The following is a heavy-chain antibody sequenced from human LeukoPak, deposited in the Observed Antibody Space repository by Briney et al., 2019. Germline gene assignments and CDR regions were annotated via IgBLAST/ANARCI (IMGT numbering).Heavy chain of an antibody. CDR3: ARITYYDFWSGYYSPYYYYYMDV. D-gene: IGHD3-3*01. J-gene: IGHJ6*03. Sequence: PGGSLRLSCAASGFTFSSYSMNWVRQAPGKGLEWVSSISSSSSYIYYADSVKGRFTISRDNAKNSLYLQMNSLRAEDTAVYYCARITYYDFWSGYYSPYYYYYMDVWGKGTTVTVSS. V-gene: IGHV3-21*01. CDR1: GFTFSSYS. CDR2: ISSSSSYI.